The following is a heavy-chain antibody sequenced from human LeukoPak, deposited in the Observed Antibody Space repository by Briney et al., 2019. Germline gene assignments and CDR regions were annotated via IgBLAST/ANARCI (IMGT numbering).Heavy chain of an antibody. Sequence: PSETLSLTCAVYGGSFSGYYWSWIRQPPGKGLEWIGELNHSGSTNYNPSLKSRVTISVDMSKNQFSLKLSSVTAADTAVYYCARRASSTSLFYYYCYMDVWGKGTTVTVSS. J-gene: IGHJ6*03. CDR3: ARRASSTSLFYYYCYMDV. D-gene: IGHD2-2*01. V-gene: IGHV4-34*01. CDR2: LNHSGST. CDR1: GGSFSGYY.